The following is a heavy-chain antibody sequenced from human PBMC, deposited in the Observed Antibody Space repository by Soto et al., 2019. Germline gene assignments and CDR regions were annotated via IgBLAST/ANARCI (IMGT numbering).Heavy chain of an antibody. J-gene: IGHJ4*02. V-gene: IGHV3-11*01. CDR1: GFTFSGSY. D-gene: IGHD6-6*01. CDR3: GRAWKAARTWFDY. Sequence: GGSLRLSCTASGFTFSGSYMSWIRQAPGKGLEWVSYISSTASTIYYADCVKGRFTISGDNAKDPLYLQMNSLRAEDRVVYCCGRAWKAARTWFDYWGQVPLATVS. CDR2: ISSTASTI.